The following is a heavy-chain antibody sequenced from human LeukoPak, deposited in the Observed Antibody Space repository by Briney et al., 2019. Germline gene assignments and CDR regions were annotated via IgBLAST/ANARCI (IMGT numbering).Heavy chain of an antibody. Sequence: SETLSLTCTVSGGSISNYYWSWIRQPPGKGLEWIGYIYYSGSTNYNPSLKSRVTISVDTSKNKFPLKLNSVTAADTAVYYCARRAYGSGSFNRYYFDYWGQGTLVAVSS. CDR3: ARRAYGSGSFNRYYFDY. V-gene: IGHV4-59*08. D-gene: IGHD3-10*01. CDR1: GGSISNYY. J-gene: IGHJ4*02. CDR2: IYYSGST.